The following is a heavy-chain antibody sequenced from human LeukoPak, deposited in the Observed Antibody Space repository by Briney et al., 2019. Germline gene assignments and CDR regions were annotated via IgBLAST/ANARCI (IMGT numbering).Heavy chain of an antibody. D-gene: IGHD4-11*01. CDR1: GGSISSGIYY. CDR2: IYTSGST. Sequence: PSQTLSLTCTVSGGSISSGIYYWSWNRQPAGKGLDWIGLIYTSGSTNYNPSLKSRVTISVDTSKNQFSLKLSSVTAADTAVYYCARVPGYGNTSYYYYYMDVWGKGTTVTVSS. J-gene: IGHJ6*03. CDR3: ARVPGYGNTSYYYYYMDV. V-gene: IGHV4-61*02.